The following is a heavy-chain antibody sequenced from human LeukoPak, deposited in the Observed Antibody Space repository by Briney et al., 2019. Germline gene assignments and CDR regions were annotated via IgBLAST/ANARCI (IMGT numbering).Heavy chain of an antibody. Sequence: PGGSLRLSCAASGFTFRSYAMTWVRQAPGRGLEWVAAISGSGGSTYYPDSVKGRITISRDNAKNTLYLQMNILRAEDTAVYYCVRDRDGYNYWGQGTLVTVSP. V-gene: IGHV3-23*01. J-gene: IGHJ4*02. D-gene: IGHD5-24*01. CDR1: GFTFRSYA. CDR3: VRDRDGYNY. CDR2: ISGSGGST.